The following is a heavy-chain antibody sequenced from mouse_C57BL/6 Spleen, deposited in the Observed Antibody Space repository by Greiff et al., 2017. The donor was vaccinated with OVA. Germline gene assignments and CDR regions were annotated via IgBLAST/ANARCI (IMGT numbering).Heavy chain of an antibody. CDR1: GYTFTSYW. Sequence: QVQLQQPGAELVRPGTSVKLSCKASGYTFTSYWMHWVKQRPGQGLEWIGVIDPSDSYTNYNQKFKGQATLTVDTSSSTAYLQLSSLTSEDSAVYYCNYYGSRGYAMDYWGQGTSVTVSS. CDR3: NYYGSRGYAMDY. J-gene: IGHJ4*01. D-gene: IGHD1-1*01. CDR2: IDPSDSYT. V-gene: IGHV1-59*01.